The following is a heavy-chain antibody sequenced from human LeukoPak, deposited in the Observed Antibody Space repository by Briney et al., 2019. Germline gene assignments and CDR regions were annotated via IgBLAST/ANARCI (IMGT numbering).Heavy chain of an antibody. CDR1: GYTFTDYF. V-gene: IGHV1-2*02. CDR3: ARGPRITIFGVVMANDAFDI. D-gene: IGHD3-3*01. CDR2: INPKSGGT. Sequence: GASVKVSCKASGYTFTDYFMNWVRQAPGQGLEWMGWINPKSGGTVYAQKFQGRVTMTRDTSSSTAYMELSRLRFDDTVVYYCARGPRITIFGVVMANDAFDIWGQGNPGHRL. J-gene: IGHJ3*02.